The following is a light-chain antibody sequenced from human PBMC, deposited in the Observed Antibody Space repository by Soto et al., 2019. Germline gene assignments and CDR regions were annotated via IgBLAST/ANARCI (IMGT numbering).Light chain of an antibody. CDR2: DAS. Sequence: EIVLTQSPATLSLSPGERAALSCRASQGVGRFLAWYQQKPGQAPRLLIYDASNRATGIPARFSGSGSETDFTLAIDNREPEDFAVYYYQQRGGWPLTFGGGTKVEIK. V-gene: IGKV3-11*01. J-gene: IGKJ4*01. CDR1: QGVGRF. CDR3: QQRGGWPLT.